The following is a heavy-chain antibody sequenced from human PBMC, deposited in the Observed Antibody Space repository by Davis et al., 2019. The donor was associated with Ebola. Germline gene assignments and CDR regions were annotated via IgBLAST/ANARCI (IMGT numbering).Heavy chain of an antibody. Sequence: MPSETLSLTCTVSGASITSYYWSWIRQLPGKGLEWFGYIYYSGSTNYNPSLKSRVTISVDTSKNQFSLKLSSVTTADTAVYYCASADYGDYMVWGQGTLVTVSS. CDR1: GASITSYY. D-gene: IGHD4-17*01. J-gene: IGHJ4*02. CDR2: IYYSGST. CDR3: ASADYGDYMV. V-gene: IGHV4-59*01.